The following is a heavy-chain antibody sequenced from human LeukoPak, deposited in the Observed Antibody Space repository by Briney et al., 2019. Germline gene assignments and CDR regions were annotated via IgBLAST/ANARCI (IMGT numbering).Heavy chain of an antibody. CDR1: GFTFSSYS. J-gene: IGHJ4*02. Sequence: PGGSLRLSCAASGFTFSSYSMNWVRQAPGKGLEWVSSISSSSSYIYYADSVKGRFTISRDNAKNSLYLQMNSLRAEDTAVYYCASIWFGELLYAPPEDHWGQGTLVTVSS. CDR3: ASIWFGELLYAPPEDH. CDR2: ISSSSSYI. V-gene: IGHV3-21*01. D-gene: IGHD3-10*01.